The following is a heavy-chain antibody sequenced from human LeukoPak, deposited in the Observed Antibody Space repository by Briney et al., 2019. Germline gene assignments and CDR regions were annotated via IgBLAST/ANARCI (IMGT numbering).Heavy chain of an antibody. CDR1: VYTFTIYG. Sequence: VASVKVSRKSSVYTFTIYGISWVRHAPGPGLGWVGCISAYNGNTNYAQKLQGRVTMTTDTSTSTAYMELRSLRSDDTAVYYCAREGYGSGSSHWFDPWGQGTLVTVSS. J-gene: IGHJ5*02. V-gene: IGHV1-18*01. CDR2: ISAYNGNT. D-gene: IGHD3-10*01. CDR3: AREGYGSGSSHWFDP.